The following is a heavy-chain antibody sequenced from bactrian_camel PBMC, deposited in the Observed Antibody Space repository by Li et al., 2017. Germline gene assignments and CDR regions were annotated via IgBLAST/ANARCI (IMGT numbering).Heavy chain of an antibody. Sequence: HVQLVESGGGSAQAGGTLRLSCVVAEFSKNTKCMGWFRQAPGKEREKVATLDSDGRTSYADSVKGRFTISKDNAKNILYLQMDSLKREDTAIYYCATERRLQCPYRVADFGYWGQGTQVTV. CDR3: ATERRLQCPYRVADFGY. CDR1: EFSKNTKC. V-gene: IGHV3S53*01. CDR2: LDSDGRT. J-gene: IGHJ6*01. D-gene: IGHD2*01.